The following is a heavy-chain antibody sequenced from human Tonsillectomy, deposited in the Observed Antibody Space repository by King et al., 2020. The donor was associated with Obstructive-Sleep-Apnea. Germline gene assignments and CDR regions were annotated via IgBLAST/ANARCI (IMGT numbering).Heavy chain of an antibody. D-gene: IGHD5-18*01. V-gene: IGHV3-33*06. CDR1: GFTFSSYG. J-gene: IGHJ4*02. CDR2: IWYDGSNK. CDR3: AKGVDTAMGLLDY. Sequence: LVESGGGVVQPGRSLRLSCAASGFTFSSYGMNWVRQAPAKGREWVAVIWYDGSNKYFVDSVKGRLTISRDNSKKTLYLQMNSLRAEDTAVYYCAKGVDTAMGLLDYWGQGTLVTVSS.